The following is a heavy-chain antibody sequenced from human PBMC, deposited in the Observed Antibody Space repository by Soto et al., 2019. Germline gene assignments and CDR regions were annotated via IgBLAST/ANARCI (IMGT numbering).Heavy chain of an antibody. J-gene: IGHJ6*03. D-gene: IGHD1-26*01. Sequence: QVQLVQSGAEVKKPGASVKVSCKASGYTFTSYYMHWVRQAPGQGLEWMGIINPSGGSTSYAQKFRGRVTMTRDTSTSTVYMELSSLRSEDTAVYYCASCRLGGYYYYYMDVWGKGTTVTVSS. CDR3: ASCRLGGYYYYYMDV. CDR2: INPSGGST. V-gene: IGHV1-46*03. CDR1: GYTFTSYY.